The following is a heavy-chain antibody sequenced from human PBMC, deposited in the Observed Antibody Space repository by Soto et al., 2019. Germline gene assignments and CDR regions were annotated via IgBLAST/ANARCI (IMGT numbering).Heavy chain of an antibody. CDR3: ARDLGVSRGY. CDR2: IYHSGPT. Sequence: QVQLQESGPGLVKASGTLSLTCAVSGGSISSSHWWSWVRQPPGKGLEWIGEIYHSGPTNYSPSLKILVTISVDKSKNQFSLKLTSVTAADTAVYFCARDLGVSRGYWGQGTLVTVSS. V-gene: IGHV4-4*02. J-gene: IGHJ4*02. D-gene: IGHD3-3*01. CDR1: GGSISSSHW.